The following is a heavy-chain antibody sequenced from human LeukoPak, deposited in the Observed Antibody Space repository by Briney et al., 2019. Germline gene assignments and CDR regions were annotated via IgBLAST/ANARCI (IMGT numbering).Heavy chain of an antibody. J-gene: IGHJ6*03. CDR2: FIPIFATD. Sequence: SSVKLSFKASVCTFSNYTISWVRQATGQGPGWMRGFIPIFATDNYAQKFQGRVTITTDESTSTAYMELSSLRAEATAVYYCARYTSIAAADTYYYYYYMDVWGKGTTVTVSS. CDR1: VCTFSNYT. V-gene: IGHV1-69*05. CDR3: ARYTSIAAADTYYYYYYMDV. D-gene: IGHD6-13*01.